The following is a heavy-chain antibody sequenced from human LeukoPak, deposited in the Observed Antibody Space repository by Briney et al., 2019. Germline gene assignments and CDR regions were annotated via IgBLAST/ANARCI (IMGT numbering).Heavy chain of an antibody. J-gene: IGHJ4*02. CDR1: GYSFSSHD. CDR3: ARGRIAAAGDGFDY. CDR2: MNPKSGNT. D-gene: IGHD6-13*01. Sequence: ASVKVSCKASGYSFSSHDINWVRQATGQGLEWMGWMNPKSGNTDHAQKFQGRVTMSRNTSISVAYLELSSLRSEDTAVYYCARGRIAAAGDGFDYWGQGTLVTVSS. V-gene: IGHV1-8*01.